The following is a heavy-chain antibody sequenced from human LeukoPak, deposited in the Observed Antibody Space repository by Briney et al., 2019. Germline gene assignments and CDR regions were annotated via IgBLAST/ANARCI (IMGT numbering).Heavy chain of an antibody. CDR1: GFTVSTNY. V-gene: IGHV3-53*01. J-gene: IGHJ3*02. CDR2: FYPAGTT. CDR3: VRERTGRGAFDI. Sequence: GGSLRLSCAASGFTVSTNYISWVRQAPGTGLEWVSVFYPAGTTYYADPVKGRFTISRDNSENTLSLQMNSLRAEDTAIYYCVRERTGRGAFDIWGQGTMVTVSS. D-gene: IGHD3/OR15-3a*01.